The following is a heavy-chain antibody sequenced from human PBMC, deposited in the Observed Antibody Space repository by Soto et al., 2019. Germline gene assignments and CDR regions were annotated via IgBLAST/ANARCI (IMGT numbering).Heavy chain of an antibody. CDR3: AMNDSSGMPYPSYGMDV. Sequence: EVQLLESGGGLVQPGGSLRLSCAASGFTFSSYAMSWVRQAPGKGLEWVSAISGSGGSTYYAYSVKGGFTTTRDNSKNTLYLQMNSLRAEHTAVYYCAMNDSSGMPYPSYGMDVWGQGTTVTVSS. J-gene: IGHJ6*02. V-gene: IGHV3-23*01. CDR2: ISGSGGST. CDR1: GFTFSSYA. D-gene: IGHD3-22*01.